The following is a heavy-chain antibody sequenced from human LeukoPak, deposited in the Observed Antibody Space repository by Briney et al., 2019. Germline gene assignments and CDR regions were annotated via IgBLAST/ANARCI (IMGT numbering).Heavy chain of an antibody. J-gene: IGHJ4*02. V-gene: IGHV1-69*13. D-gene: IGHD5-18*01. CDR2: IIPIFGTA. Sequence: ASVKVSCKASGYTFTSYGISWVRQAPGQGLEWMGGIIPIFGTANYAQKFQGRVTITAGESTSTAYMELSSLRSEDTAVYYCAINVDTAMVLFDYWGQGTLVTVSS. CDR3: AINVDTAMVLFDY. CDR1: GYTFTSYG.